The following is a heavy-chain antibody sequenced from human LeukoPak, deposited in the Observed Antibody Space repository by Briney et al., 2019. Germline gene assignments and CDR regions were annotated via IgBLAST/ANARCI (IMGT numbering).Heavy chain of an antibody. CDR1: GFTFSTYA. Sequence: PGVSLRLSCAASGFTFSTYAVSWVRQAPGKGLEWVSSISGSGGSTSYADSVKGRFTISRDNSKNTLYLQMNSLRAEDTAIYYCARVAGTKCFDYWGQGTLVIVSS. D-gene: IGHD6-19*01. J-gene: IGHJ4*02. V-gene: IGHV3-23*01. CDR3: ARVAGTKCFDY. CDR2: ISGSGGST.